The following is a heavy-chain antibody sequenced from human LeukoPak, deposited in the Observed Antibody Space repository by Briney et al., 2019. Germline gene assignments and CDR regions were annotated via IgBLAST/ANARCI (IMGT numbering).Heavy chain of an antibody. CDR1: GGSISSGGYY. D-gene: IGHD2-21*02. J-gene: IGHJ3*02. CDR2: IYYSGST. CDR3: ARVPVVVTAMGAFDI. V-gene: IGHV4-31*03. Sequence: SETLSLTCTVSGGSISSGGYYWSWIRQHPGKGLEWIGYIYYSGSTYYNPSLKSRVTISVDTSKNQFSLKLSSVTAADTAVYYCARVPVVVTAMGAFDIWGQGTMVTVPS.